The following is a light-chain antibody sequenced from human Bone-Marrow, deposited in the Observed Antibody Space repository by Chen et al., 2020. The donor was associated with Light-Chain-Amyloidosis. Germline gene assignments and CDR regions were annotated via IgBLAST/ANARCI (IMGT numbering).Light chain of an antibody. CDR1: NIGSTS. CDR3: QVWDRSSDRPV. J-gene: IGLJ3*02. V-gene: IGLV3-21*02. Sequence: SYVLTQPSSVSVAPGPTATSACGGNNIGSTSVHWYQQTPGQAPLLVVYDDSDRPSGIPERLSGSNSGNTATLTISRVEAGDEADYYCQVWDRSSDRPVFGGGTKLTAL. CDR2: DDS.